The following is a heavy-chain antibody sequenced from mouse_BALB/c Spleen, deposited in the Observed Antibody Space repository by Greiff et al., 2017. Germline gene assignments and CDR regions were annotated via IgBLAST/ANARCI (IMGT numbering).Heavy chain of an antibody. J-gene: IGHJ2*01. D-gene: IGHD2-3*01. CDR1: GFTFSDYY. CDR3: AKSSIYDGYPYYFDY. V-gene: IGHV5-4*02. CDR2: ISDGGSYT. Sequence: EVQGVESGGGLVKPGGSLKLSCAASGFTFSDYYMYWVRQTPEKRLEWVATISDGGSYTYYPDSVKGRFTISRDNAKNNLYLQMSSLKSEDTAMYYCAKSSIYDGYPYYFDYWGQGTTLTVSS.